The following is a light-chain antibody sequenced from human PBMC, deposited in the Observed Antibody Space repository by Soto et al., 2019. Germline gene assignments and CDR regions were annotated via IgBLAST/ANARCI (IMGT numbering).Light chain of an antibody. CDR3: QQYTTYWT. CDR1: QSISSR. Sequence: DIQMTQSPSTLSASVGDRVTISCRASQSISSRLAWYQQKPGKAPNLLIYDASSLESGVPSRFSGSGSGTEFTLTISSLQSDDFATYYCQQYTTYWTFGQGTKVDI. V-gene: IGKV1-5*01. CDR2: DAS. J-gene: IGKJ1*01.